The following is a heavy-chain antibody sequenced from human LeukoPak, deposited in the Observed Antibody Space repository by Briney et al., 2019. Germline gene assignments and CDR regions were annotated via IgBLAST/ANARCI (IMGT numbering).Heavy chain of an antibody. Sequence: ASVKVSCKASGYTFTSYAMNWVRQAPGQGLEWMGWMNPNSGNTGYAQTFQGRVTMTRNTSISTAYMELSSLRSEDTAVYCCARVHSRFGGKGPRSERRYCFDYWGQGTLVTVSS. CDR3: ARVHSRFGGKGPRSERRYCFDY. CDR1: GYTFTSYA. V-gene: IGHV1-8*02. D-gene: IGHD3-16*01. CDR2: MNPNSGNT. J-gene: IGHJ4*02.